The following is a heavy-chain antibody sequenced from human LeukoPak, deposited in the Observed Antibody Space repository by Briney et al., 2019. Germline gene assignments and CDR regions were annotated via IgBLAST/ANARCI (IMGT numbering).Heavy chain of an antibody. CDR3: ARRGDHSGYLVY. CDR1: GYSFTSYW. Sequence: GESLKISCKGSGYSFTSYWIGWVCQMPEKGLEWMGIIYPDDSDTRYSPSFQSQVTMSADKSTNTAYLQWSSLKASDTAMYYCARRGDHSGYLVYWGQGTLVTVSS. J-gene: IGHJ4*02. CDR2: IYPDDSDT. D-gene: IGHD3-22*01. V-gene: IGHV5-51*01.